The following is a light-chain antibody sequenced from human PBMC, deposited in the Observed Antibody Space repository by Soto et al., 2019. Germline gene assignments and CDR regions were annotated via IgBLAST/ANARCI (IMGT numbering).Light chain of an antibody. V-gene: IGKV3-20*01. Sequence: ETVLMQSPDTLSLSPGERVTLSCRASQSLPSNSLAGYQQKPGQPPRLLFYGASSRATGVPDRFVVSGSGTDFTLTVARLEAEDSAVYFCHQSDDSPWTFGQGTKVEV. CDR1: QSLPSNS. J-gene: IGKJ1*01. CDR3: HQSDDSPWT. CDR2: GAS.